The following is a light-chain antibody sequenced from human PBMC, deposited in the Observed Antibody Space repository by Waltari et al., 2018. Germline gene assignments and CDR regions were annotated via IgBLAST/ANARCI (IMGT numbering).Light chain of an antibody. J-gene: IGKJ1*01. CDR3: QQRSNWPT. CDR2: DAS. CDR1: PSVSSY. V-gene: IGKV3-11*01. Sequence: EIVLTQSPATMSLPQGERAPLSCRASPSVSSYLACYQQKPGQPPRLLIYDASNRATGIPARFSGSGSGTDFTLTISSLEPEDFAVYYCQQRSNWPTFGQGTKVEIK.